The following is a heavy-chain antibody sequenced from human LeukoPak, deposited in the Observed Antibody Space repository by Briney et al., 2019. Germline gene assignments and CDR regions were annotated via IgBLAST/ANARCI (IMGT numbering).Heavy chain of an antibody. Sequence: SETLPLTCTISGESIGSYFWSWIRQPAGKGLEWIGRISASGSTYYSPSLKSRVSMSVDKSKDQFSLNLTSLSAADTAIYYCARDEVYGELYYWGQRTLVSVSS. CDR1: GESIGSYF. V-gene: IGHV4-4*07. CDR3: ARDEVYGELYY. J-gene: IGHJ4*02. CDR2: ISASGST. D-gene: IGHD3-10*01.